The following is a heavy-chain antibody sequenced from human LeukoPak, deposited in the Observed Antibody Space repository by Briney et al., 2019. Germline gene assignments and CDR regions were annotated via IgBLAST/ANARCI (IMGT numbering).Heavy chain of an antibody. CDR2: INHSGST. CDR1: GGSFSGYY. Sequence: PSETLSLTCAVYGGSFSGYYWSWIRQPPGKGLEWIVEINHSGSTNYNPSLKSRVTISVDTSKNQFSLKLSSVTAADTAVYYCARGRDYGDYVWGQGTLVTVSS. V-gene: IGHV4-34*01. J-gene: IGHJ4*02. CDR3: ARGRDYGDYV. D-gene: IGHD4-17*01.